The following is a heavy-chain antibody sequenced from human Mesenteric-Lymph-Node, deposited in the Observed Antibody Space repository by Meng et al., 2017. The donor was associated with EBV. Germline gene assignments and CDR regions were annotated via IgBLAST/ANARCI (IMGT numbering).Heavy chain of an antibody. D-gene: IGHD3-3*01. CDR3: ARDWNY. CDR1: GGSVSSGSYY. V-gene: IGHV4-61*01. CDR2: IYYSGST. J-gene: IGHJ4*02. Sequence: QVQLQESGPGLVKPSETLSLTCTVPGGSVSSGSYYWSWIRQPPGKGLEWIGYIYYSGSTNYNPSLKSRVTISVDTSKNQFSLKLSSVTAADTAVYYCARDWNYWGQGTLVTVAS.